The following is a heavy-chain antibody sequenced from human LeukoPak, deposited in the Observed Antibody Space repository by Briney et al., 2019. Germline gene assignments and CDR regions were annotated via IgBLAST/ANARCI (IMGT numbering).Heavy chain of an antibody. J-gene: IGHJ4*02. CDR1: GFTFSNYA. Sequence: GGSLRLSCAASGFTFSNYAMSWVRQAPGKGLEWVSAISGSGGSTYYADSVKGRFTISRDNSKNTLYLQMNSLRAEDTAVYYCANGQWLADYYFDYWGQGTLVTVSS. V-gene: IGHV3-23*01. D-gene: IGHD6-19*01. CDR2: ISGSGGST. CDR3: ANGQWLADYYFDY.